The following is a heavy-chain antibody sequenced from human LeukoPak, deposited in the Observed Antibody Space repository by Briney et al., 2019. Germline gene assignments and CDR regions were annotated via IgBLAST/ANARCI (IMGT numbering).Heavy chain of an antibody. CDR1: GGSISSGGYY. D-gene: IGHD2-2*01. CDR2: IYHSGST. V-gene: IGHV4-30-2*01. J-gene: IGHJ4*02. CDR3: ARTDRSPPHRYCSSTSCADY. Sequence: SETLSLTCTVSGGSISSGGYYWSWIRQPPGKGLEWIGYIYHSGSTYYNPSLKSRVTISVDRSKNQFSLKLSSVTAADTAVYYCARTDRSPPHRYCSSTSCADYWGQGTLVTVSS.